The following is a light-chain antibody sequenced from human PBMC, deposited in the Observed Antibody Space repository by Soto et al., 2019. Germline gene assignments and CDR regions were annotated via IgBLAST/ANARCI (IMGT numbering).Light chain of an antibody. V-gene: IGLV2-14*01. Sequence: LTQPASVSGSPGQSITISCTGTSSDVGGYNYVSWYQQHPGKAPKLMIYEVSNRPSGVSNRFSGSKSGNTASLIISGLQAEDEAHYYCSSYSTGANSLYIFGAGTKVTVL. CDR3: SSYSTGANSLYI. J-gene: IGLJ1*01. CDR1: SSDVGGYNY. CDR2: EVS.